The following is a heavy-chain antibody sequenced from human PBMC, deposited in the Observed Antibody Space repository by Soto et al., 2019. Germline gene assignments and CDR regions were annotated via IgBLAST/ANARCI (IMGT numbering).Heavy chain of an antibody. D-gene: IGHD1-26*01. CDR3: ARQGGATSADDDYYYGMDV. V-gene: IGHV1-69*01. Sequence: QVQLVQSGAEVKKPGSSVNVSCKASGGTLSSYAISWVRQAPGQGLEWMGGIIPIFGTANYAQKFQGRVTITAGESTSTAYMGLSSLRSEDTAVYYCARQGGATSADDDYYYGMDVWGQGTTVTVSS. CDR2: IIPIFGTA. J-gene: IGHJ6*02. CDR1: GGTLSSYA.